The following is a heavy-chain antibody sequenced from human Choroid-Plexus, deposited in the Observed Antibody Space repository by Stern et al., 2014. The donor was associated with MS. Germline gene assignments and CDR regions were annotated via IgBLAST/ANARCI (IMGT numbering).Heavy chain of an antibody. CDR2: VSYDGSNK. Sequence: VQLVESGGGVVQPGRPLRLSCVASGFTFGSCAMHWVRQAPAKGLEWVAGVSYDGSNKYYADSVKGRFTIYRDNSQNTLYMQMSSLRPEDTAVYYCAKDRQYLTYFFDHWGQGSLVTVSS. CDR3: AKDRQYLTYFFDH. D-gene: IGHD2/OR15-2a*01. CDR1: GFTFGSCA. J-gene: IGHJ5*02. V-gene: IGHV3-30*18.